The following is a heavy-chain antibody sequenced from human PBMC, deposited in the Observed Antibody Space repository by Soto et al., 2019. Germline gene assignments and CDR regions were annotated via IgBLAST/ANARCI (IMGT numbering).Heavy chain of an antibody. J-gene: IGHJ5*02. Sequence: GGSLRLSCAASGFIFENFGMSWVRQAPGKGLEWISSTSGSGFKKYYADSVKGRFTISRDNSKSTVYLELNNLSAEDTAVYHCAKNQGVELVPLATVDWFDPWGQGSVVTVS. CDR3: AKNQGVELVPLATVDWFDP. CDR1: GFIFENFG. CDR2: TSGSGFKK. D-gene: IGHD1-26*01. V-gene: IGHV3-23*01.